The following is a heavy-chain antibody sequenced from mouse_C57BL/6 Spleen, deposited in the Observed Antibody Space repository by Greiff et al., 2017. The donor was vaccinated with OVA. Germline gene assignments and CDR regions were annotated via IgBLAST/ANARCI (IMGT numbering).Heavy chain of an antibody. Sequence: QVQLQQSGPELVKPGASVKISCKASGYAFSSSWMNWVKQRPGKGLEWIGRIYPGDGDTNYNGKFKGKATLTADNSSSTAYMQLSSLTSEDSAVYFCVYDYDEGYYFDYWGQGTTLTVSS. CDR3: VYDYDEGYYFDY. V-gene: IGHV1-82*01. CDR1: GYAFSSSW. D-gene: IGHD2-4*01. CDR2: IYPGDGDT. J-gene: IGHJ2*01.